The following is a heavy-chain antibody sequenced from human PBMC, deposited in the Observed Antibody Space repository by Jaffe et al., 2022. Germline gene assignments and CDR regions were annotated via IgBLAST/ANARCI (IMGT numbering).Heavy chain of an antibody. CDR3: ARVSGNDYPRNRYFDY. Sequence: QVQLVESGGGLVKPGGSLRLSCAGSGFTFSDYYMSWIRQAPGKGLEWLSYISSSGSTIYHADSVKGRFTISRDNANNSLYLQMNSLRAEDTAVYYCARVSGNDYPRNRYFDYLGQGTLVTVSS. CDR1: GFTFSDYY. D-gene: IGHD5-12*01. CDR2: ISSSGSTI. J-gene: IGHJ4*02. V-gene: IGHV3-11*01.